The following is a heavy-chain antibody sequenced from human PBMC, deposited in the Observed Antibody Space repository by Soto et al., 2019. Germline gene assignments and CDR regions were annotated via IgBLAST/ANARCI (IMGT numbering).Heavy chain of an antibody. Sequence: QVQLQESGPGLVKPSETLSLTCTVSGGSISSYYWSWIRQSPGKRLEWIGYIYFSGSTNYNPSLKSRVTISGDTSKNQFSLKLTSVTAADTAVYYCARVDYSGYPRMWGQGTLVTVSS. V-gene: IGHV4-59*01. J-gene: IGHJ4*02. CDR2: IYFSGST. D-gene: IGHD5-12*01. CDR3: ARVDYSGYPRM. CDR1: GGSISSYY.